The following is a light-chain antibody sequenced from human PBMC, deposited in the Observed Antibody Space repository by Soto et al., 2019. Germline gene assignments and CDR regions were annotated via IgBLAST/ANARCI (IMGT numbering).Light chain of an antibody. Sequence: QSALTQPASVSGSPGQSIIISCTGTGSDVGAYNYVSWYEHHPGKAPKLILYEVSNRPSGVSNRFSGSKSGNTASLTISGLQAEDEADYYCSSYTSSSTLYVFGTGTKLTVL. CDR2: EVS. J-gene: IGLJ1*01. CDR3: SSYTSSSTLYV. V-gene: IGLV2-14*01. CDR1: GSDVGAYNY.